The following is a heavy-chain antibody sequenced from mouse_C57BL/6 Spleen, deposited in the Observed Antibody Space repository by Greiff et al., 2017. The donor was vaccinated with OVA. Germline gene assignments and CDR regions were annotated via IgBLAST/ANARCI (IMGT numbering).Heavy chain of an antibody. J-gene: IGHJ4*01. V-gene: IGHV1-58*01. Sequence: VQLQQSGAELVRPGSSVKMSCKTSGYTFTSYGINWGKQRPGQGLEWIGYIYIGNGYTEYNAKFKGKATLTSDTSSSTAYLQLSSLTSEDSAVYYCARRMSYYSNYVAMGYWGQGTSVTVSS. CDR2: IYIGNGYT. CDR1: GYTFTSYG. D-gene: IGHD2-5*01. CDR3: ARRMSYYSNYVAMGY.